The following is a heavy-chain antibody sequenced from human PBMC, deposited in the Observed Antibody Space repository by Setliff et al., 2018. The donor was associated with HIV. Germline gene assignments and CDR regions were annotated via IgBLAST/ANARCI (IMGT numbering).Heavy chain of an antibody. CDR3: ARVPLYDILTGYPDY. J-gene: IGHJ4*02. Sequence: EASVKVSCKAYGGTLSNYGISWVRQAPGQGLEWMGGIIPIFGTANYAQKFQGRVTITRDTSASTAYMELSSLRSEDTAVYYCARVPLYDILTGYPDYWGQGTLVTVSS. V-gene: IGHV1-69*05. CDR1: GGTLSNYG. D-gene: IGHD3-9*01. CDR2: IIPIFGTA.